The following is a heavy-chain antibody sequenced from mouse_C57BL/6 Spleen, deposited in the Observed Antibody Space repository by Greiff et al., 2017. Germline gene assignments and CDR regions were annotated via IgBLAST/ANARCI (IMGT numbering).Heavy chain of an antibody. V-gene: IGHV5-17*01. D-gene: IGHD2-5*01. CDR2: ISSGSSTI. Sequence: EVQLVESGGGLVKPGGSLKLSCAASGFTFSDYGMHWVRQAPEKGLEWVAYISSGSSTIYYADTVKGRFTISRDNAKNTLFLQMTSLRSEDTAMYYCASDSNYVGNYFDYWGQGTTLTVSS. J-gene: IGHJ2*01. CDR1: GFTFSDYG. CDR3: ASDSNYVGNYFDY.